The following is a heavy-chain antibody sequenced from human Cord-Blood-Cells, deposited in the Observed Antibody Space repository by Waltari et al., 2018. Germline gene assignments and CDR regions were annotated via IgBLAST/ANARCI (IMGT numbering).Heavy chain of an antibody. CDR2: IYYSGST. D-gene: IGHD6-13*01. Sequence: QVQLQESGPGLVKPSEPLSLTCTVSGGSVSSGSHHWSWFRQPPGKGLEWIGDIYYSGSTNYNPSLKSRVTISVDTSKNQFSLKLSSVTAADTAVYYCARDGGTGYSSSWYPSFDYWGQGTLVTVSS. V-gene: IGHV4-61*01. CDR3: ARDGGTGYSSSWYPSFDY. CDR1: GGSVSSGSHH. J-gene: IGHJ4*02.